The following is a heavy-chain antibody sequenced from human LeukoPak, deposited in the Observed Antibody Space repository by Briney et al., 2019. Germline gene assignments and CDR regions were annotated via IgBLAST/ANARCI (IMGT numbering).Heavy chain of an antibody. CDR3: ASPYSGSSNYFDY. CDR1: GGSISSGSYY. V-gene: IGHV4-61*02. CDR2: IYTSGST. J-gene: IGHJ4*02. Sequence: PSETLSLTCTASGGSISSGSYYWSWIRQPAGKGLEWIGRIYTSGSTNYNPSLKSRVTISVDTSKNQFSLKLSSVTAADTAVYYCASPYSGSSNYFDYWGQGTLVTVSS. D-gene: IGHD1-26*01.